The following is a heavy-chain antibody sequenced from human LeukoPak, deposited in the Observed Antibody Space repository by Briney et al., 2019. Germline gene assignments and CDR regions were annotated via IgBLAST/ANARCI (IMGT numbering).Heavy chain of an antibody. V-gene: IGHV3-7*03. D-gene: IGHD3/OR15-3a*01. J-gene: IGHJ4*02. CDR2: IKDDGGDK. Sequence: GGSLRLSCTASGFTFRSYWMSWVRQAPGKGREGVAYIKDDGGDKKYVASVKGRFTISRDNAKNSLYLQMSSLTAEDTAVYYCARDPGTGFDSWGQGTLVTVSS. CDR3: ARDPGTGFDS. CDR1: GFTFRSYW.